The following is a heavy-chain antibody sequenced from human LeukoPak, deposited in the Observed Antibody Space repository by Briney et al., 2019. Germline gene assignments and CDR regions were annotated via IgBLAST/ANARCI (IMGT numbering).Heavy chain of an antibody. CDR1: GFTFSNHW. D-gene: IGHD3-16*01. CDR2: VKQDGSEK. Sequence: PGGSLRLSCAASGFTFSNHWMSWVRQAPGKGLEWVANVKQDGSEKYYVDSVKGRFTISRDNAKNSLYLQMNSLRAEDTAVCYCARTFQDLHYRTYVFDFWGQGTLVTVSS. V-gene: IGHV3-7*01. CDR3: ARTFQDLHYRTYVFDF. J-gene: IGHJ4*02.